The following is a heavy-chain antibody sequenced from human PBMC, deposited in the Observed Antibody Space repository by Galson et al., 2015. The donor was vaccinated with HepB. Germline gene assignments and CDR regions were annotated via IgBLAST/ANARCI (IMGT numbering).Heavy chain of an antibody. Sequence: SVKVSCKASGGTFSSYAVTWVRQAPGQGLAWMGGIIPIFGTTNYAQKFRGRVTITADESTSTANMELSSLRSEDTAVYYCARAGVAVRGVDDYYYGLDVWGQGTTVSGSS. CDR1: GGTFSSYA. CDR2: IIPIFGTT. D-gene: IGHD2-15*01. CDR3: ARAGVAVRGVDDYYYGLDV. J-gene: IGHJ6*02. V-gene: IGHV1-69*13.